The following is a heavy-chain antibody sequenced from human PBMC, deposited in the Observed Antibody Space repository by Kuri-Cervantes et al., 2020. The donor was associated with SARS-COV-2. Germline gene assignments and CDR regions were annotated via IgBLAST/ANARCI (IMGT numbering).Heavy chain of an antibody. CDR3: AKDIGLGMGIDY. Sequence: GGSLRLSCAASGFTFDDYGMSWVRQAPGKGLEWVSGINWDGGSTYYADSVKGRLTISRDNSKNSLYLQMNSLRAEDTALYYCAKDIGLGMGIDYWGQGTLVTVSS. CDR1: GFTFDDYG. J-gene: IGHJ4*02. D-gene: IGHD7-27*01. V-gene: IGHV3-43D*03. CDR2: INWDGGST.